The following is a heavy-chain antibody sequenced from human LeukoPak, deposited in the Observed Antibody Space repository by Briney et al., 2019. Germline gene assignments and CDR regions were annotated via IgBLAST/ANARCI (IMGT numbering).Heavy chain of an antibody. CDR1: GASIRSGNYY. V-gene: IGHV4-30-2*01. D-gene: IGHD2-2*03. CDR2: IYHDGTT. J-gene: IGHJ3*02. CDR3: ARDFGYCDTTSCSDALDI. Sequence: SETLSLTCTVSGASIRSGNYYWNWIRQPPGRGLEWLGYIYHDGTTYYNPSLKSRITISLGRSDNHISLKVSSVTAADTAMYYCARDFGYCDTTSCSDALDIWGQGRMVIVSP.